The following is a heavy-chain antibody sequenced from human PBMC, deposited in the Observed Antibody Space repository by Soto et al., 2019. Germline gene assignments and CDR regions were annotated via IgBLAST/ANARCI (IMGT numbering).Heavy chain of an antibody. J-gene: IGHJ6*02. CDR3: AREAGYSSSWYMFYYYGMDV. Sequence: GGPLRLSCAASGFTFSSYGMHWVRQAPGKGLEWVAVIWYDGSNKYYADSVKGRFTISRDNSKNTLYLQMNSLRAEDTAVYYCAREAGYSSSWYMFYYYGMDVWGQGTTVTLSS. D-gene: IGHD6-13*01. CDR1: GFTFSSYG. V-gene: IGHV3-33*01. CDR2: IWYDGSNK.